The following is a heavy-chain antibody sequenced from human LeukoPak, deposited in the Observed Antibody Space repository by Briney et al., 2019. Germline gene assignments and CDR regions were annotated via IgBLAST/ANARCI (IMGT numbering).Heavy chain of an antibody. Sequence: QPGGSLRLSCAASGFTLSNYWMHWVRQAPGKGLVWVSRINSDGSNTNYAASVKGRFTISRDNAKNTLYLQMNSLRPEDTGVYYCARERITISDWWYPGGQGTLVTVSS. CDR1: GFTLSNYW. V-gene: IGHV3-74*01. CDR2: INSDGSNT. J-gene: IGHJ5*02. CDR3: ARERITISDWWYP. D-gene: IGHD3-9*01.